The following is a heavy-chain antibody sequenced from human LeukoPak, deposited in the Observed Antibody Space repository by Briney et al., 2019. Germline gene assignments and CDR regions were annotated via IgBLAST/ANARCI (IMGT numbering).Heavy chain of an antibody. CDR3: AAPHYYDSSGYYYYFQH. D-gene: IGHD3-22*01. CDR2: IIPIFGTA. Sequence: RAGVTVSRKSSGGTFSSYAISWVRQAPGQGLEWMGGIIPIFGTANYAQTFQGRGTITTDESTSTAYMELSSLRSEDTAVYYCAAPHYYDSSGYYYYFQHWGQGTLVTVSS. J-gene: IGHJ1*01. V-gene: IGHV1-69*05. CDR1: GGTFSSYA.